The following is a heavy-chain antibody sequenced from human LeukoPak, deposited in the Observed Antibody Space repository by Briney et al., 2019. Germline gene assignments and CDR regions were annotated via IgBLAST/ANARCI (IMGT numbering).Heavy chain of an antibody. D-gene: IGHD6-6*01. J-gene: IGHJ5*02. CDR2: VYYIGTT. CDR3: AKNTSSSPWFDP. CDR1: SGSVSSPDSY. Sequence: SEILSLTCTVSSGSVSSPDSYWSWIRQPPGKGLEWIGNVYYIGTTTYNSSLKSRVSISVDTSKNQFSLEVTSVTAADTAVYYCAKNTSSSPWFDPWAQGTLVTVSS. V-gene: IGHV4-61*08.